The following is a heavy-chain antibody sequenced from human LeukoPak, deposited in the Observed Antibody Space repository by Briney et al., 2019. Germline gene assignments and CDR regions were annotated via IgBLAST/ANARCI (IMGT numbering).Heavy chain of an antibody. Sequence: PGGSLRLSCAASGFTFSSYAMSWVRQAPGKGLEWVAFIRYGGSDKYYADSVKGRFTISRDSSKNTLYLQMNSLRAEDTAVYYCAKDLGIAAAGTLDWGQGTLVTVSS. CDR1: GFTFSSYA. D-gene: IGHD6-13*01. CDR3: AKDLGIAAAGTLD. J-gene: IGHJ4*02. V-gene: IGHV3-30*02. CDR2: IRYGGSDK.